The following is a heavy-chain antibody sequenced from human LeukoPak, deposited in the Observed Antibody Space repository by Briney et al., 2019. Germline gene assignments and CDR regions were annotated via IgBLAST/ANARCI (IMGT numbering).Heavy chain of an antibody. V-gene: IGHV4-34*01. CDR1: GGSFCGYY. D-gene: IGHD3-10*02. Sequence: SETLSLTCAVYGGSFCGYYWSWIRQPPGKGLEWIGEINHSGSTNYNPSLKSRVTISVDTSKNQFSLKVSSVTAADTAVYYCARHMLGAYNWFDPWGQGTLVTVSS. CDR2: INHSGST. J-gene: IGHJ5*02. CDR3: ARHMLGAYNWFDP.